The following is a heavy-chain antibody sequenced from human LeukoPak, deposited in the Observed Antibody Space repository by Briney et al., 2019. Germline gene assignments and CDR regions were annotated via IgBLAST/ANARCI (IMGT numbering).Heavy chain of an antibody. V-gene: IGHV4-59*11. J-gene: IGHJ4*02. Sequence: SETLSLTCTVSGGSISSHYWSWIRQPPGKGLEWIGYIYYSGSTHYNPSLKSRVTISVDTSKNQFSLKLSSVTAADTAVYYCARAGSSGYYYAFRYWGQGTLDTVSS. CDR2: IYYSGST. CDR3: ARAGSSGYYYAFRY. CDR1: GGSISSHY. D-gene: IGHD3-22*01.